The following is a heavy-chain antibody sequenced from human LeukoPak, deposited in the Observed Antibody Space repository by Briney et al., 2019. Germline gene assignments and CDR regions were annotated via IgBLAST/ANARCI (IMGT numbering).Heavy chain of an antibody. J-gene: IGHJ6*02. CDR2: INPNSGGT. CDR3: AREVATITNYYYGMDV. D-gene: IGHD5-12*01. CDR1: GYTFTGYY. V-gene: IGHV1-2*04. Sequence: ASVKVSCKASGYTFTGYYMHWVRQAPGQGLEWMGWINPNSGGTNYAQKFQGWVTMTRDTSISTAYMELSRLRSDDTAVHYCAREVATITNYYYGMDVWGQGTTVTVSS.